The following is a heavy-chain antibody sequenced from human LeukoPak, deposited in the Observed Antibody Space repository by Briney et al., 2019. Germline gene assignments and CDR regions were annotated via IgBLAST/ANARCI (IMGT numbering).Heavy chain of an antibody. J-gene: IGHJ4*02. V-gene: IGHV4-34*01. D-gene: IGHD3-10*01. CDR3: ARGVVRGPTLVGFDY. Sequence: PSETLSLTCAVYGVSFSGYYWSWIRQPPGKGLEWIGEINHSGSTNYNPSLKSRVTISVDTSKNQFSLKLSSVTAADTAVYYCARGVVRGPTLVGFDYWGQGTLVTVSS. CDR2: INHSGST. CDR1: GVSFSGYY.